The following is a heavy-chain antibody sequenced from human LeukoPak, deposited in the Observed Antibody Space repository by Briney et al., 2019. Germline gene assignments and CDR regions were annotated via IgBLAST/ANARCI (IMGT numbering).Heavy chain of an antibody. J-gene: IGHJ4*02. CDR1: GFSFSIYA. CDR3: VKEGYTTPFVTALDF. D-gene: IGHD2-21*02. Sequence: PGGSLRLSCAASGFSFSIYAMSWVRQAPGKGLEWVSTVSGSGSTPYYADSVKGRFTFSRDNSKNTLSLQMSSLRVEDTAIYYCVKEGYTTPFVTALDFWGQGTLVTVSS. V-gene: IGHV3-23*01. CDR2: VSGSGSTP.